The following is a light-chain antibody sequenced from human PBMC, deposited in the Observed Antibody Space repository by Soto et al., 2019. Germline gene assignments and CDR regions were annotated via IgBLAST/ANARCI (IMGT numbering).Light chain of an antibody. V-gene: IGKV3-20*01. CDR2: GAS. Sequence: ESVLTQSPGTLSLSPGARATLSCRASQSVRSNYLACYQQKPGQAPRLLIYGASTRATGIPDRFSGSGSGTDFTLTISRLEPEDFAVYYCQQYSSSLITFGQGTRLEIK. CDR3: QQYSSSLIT. J-gene: IGKJ5*01. CDR1: QSVRSNY.